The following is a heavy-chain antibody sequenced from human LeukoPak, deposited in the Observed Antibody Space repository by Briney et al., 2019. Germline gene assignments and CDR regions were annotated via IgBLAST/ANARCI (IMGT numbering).Heavy chain of an antibody. CDR1: GYTLTELS. D-gene: IGHD3-3*01. V-gene: IGHV1-24*01. Sequence: ASVKVSCKVSGYTLTELSMHWVRQAPGKGLEWMGGFDPEDGETIYAQKFQGRVTMTEDTSTDTAYMELSSLRSEGTAVYYCATLGLRDLEWLLFDYWGQGTLVTVSS. J-gene: IGHJ4*02. CDR2: FDPEDGET. CDR3: ATLGLRDLEWLLFDY.